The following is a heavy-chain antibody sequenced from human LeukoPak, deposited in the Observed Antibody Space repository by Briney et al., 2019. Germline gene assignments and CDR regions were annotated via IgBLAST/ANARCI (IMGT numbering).Heavy chain of an antibody. CDR3: AKDNDY. CDR2: VSGSGDWI. Sequence: GGSLRLSCAASEFTFSTYVMSWVRQPPGKGLELVSAVSGSGDWIYYADSVKGRFTISRDNSKNTLYLQMNSLRAEDTAVYYCAKDNDYWGQGTLVTVSS. CDR1: EFTFSTYV. V-gene: IGHV3-23*01. J-gene: IGHJ4*02.